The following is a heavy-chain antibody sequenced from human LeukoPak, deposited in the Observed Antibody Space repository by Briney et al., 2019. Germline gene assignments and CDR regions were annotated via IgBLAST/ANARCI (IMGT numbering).Heavy chain of an antibody. Sequence: SETLSLTCIVSGGSISSSSYYWGWIRQPPGKGLEWIGSIYYSGSTYYNPSLKSRVTMSVDTSKNQFSLKLSSVTAADTAVYYCARGVKNGSGSYYYYMDVWGKGTTVTISS. CDR2: IYYSGST. CDR1: GGSISSSSYY. J-gene: IGHJ6*03. V-gene: IGHV4-39*07. CDR3: ARGVKNGSGSYYYYMDV. D-gene: IGHD3-10*01.